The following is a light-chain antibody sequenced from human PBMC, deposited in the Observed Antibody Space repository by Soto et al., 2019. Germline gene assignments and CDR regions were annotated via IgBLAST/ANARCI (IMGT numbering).Light chain of an antibody. CDR3: LLSYSGAHVI. V-gene: IGLV7-46*01. J-gene: IGLJ2*01. CDR1: TGAVTSGHY. CDR2: DTT. Sequence: QAVVTQEPSLTVSPGETVTLTCGSSTGAVTSGHYPYWFQQKPGQAPRTLIYDTTNKHSWTPARFSGSLLGGKAALTLSGAQPEDEADYYCLLSYSGAHVIFGGGTKLTV.